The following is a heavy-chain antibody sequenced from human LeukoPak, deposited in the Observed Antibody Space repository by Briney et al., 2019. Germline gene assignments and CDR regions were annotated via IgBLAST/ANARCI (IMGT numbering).Heavy chain of an antibody. CDR3: ARRPNIMDV. CDR1: GFTFSNYW. Sequence: AGGSLRLSCAASGFTFSNYWMGWVRQAPGKGLEWIGSIYYSGSTYYNPSLKSRVTISVDTSKNQFSLKLSSVTAADTAVYYCARRPNIMDVWGQGTTVTVSS. V-gene: IGHV4-39*01. CDR2: IYYSGST. D-gene: IGHD4/OR15-4a*01. J-gene: IGHJ6*02.